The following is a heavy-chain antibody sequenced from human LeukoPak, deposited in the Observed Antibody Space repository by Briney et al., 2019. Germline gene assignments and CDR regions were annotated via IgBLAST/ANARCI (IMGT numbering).Heavy chain of an antibody. Sequence: GGSLRLSCAASGFTVSRNYMSWVRQAPGKGLDWVSVIYRGGSTYFPDSVKGRFTISRDNSKNTLYLQMNSLRAEDKAVYYCARVDSSGWSYFDNWGQGNLVTVSS. D-gene: IGHD6-19*01. CDR1: GFTVSRNY. CDR2: IYRGGST. V-gene: IGHV3-53*01. CDR3: ARVDSSGWSYFDN. J-gene: IGHJ4*02.